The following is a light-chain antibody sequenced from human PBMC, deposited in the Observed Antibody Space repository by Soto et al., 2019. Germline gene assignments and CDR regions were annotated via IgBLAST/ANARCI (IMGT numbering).Light chain of an antibody. J-gene: IGKJ1*01. Sequence: DIPMTQSPSFLSASVGVRLTITCRASQSIAGYLNWYQHKPGKAPRLLMYAASTLQSGVPSRFSGSGSGTEFTLTINNLQPEDFATYYCQQSFRAAWTFGQGTKLEI. V-gene: IGKV1-39*01. CDR1: QSIAGY. CDR3: QQSFRAAWT. CDR2: AAS.